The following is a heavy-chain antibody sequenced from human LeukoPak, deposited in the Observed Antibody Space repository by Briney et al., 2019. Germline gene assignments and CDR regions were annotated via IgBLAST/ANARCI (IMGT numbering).Heavy chain of an antibody. D-gene: IGHD1-26*01. CDR2: TYYRSKWYN. V-gene: IGHV6-1*01. CDR1: GDSVSSNSAA. J-gene: IGHJ4*02. Sequence: SQTLSLTCAISGDSVSSNSAAWNWIRQSSSRGLEWLGRTYYRSKWYNDYAVSVKSRITIKPDTSKNQFSLKLSSVTAADTAVYYCAREPYDSGSYFDYWGQGTLVTVSS. CDR3: AREPYDSGSYFDY.